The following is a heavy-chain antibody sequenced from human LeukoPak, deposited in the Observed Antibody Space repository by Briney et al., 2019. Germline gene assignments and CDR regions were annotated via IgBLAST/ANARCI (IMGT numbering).Heavy chain of an antibody. D-gene: IGHD4-17*01. Sequence: GGSLRLSCVASGFSFSSFDMSWVRQAPGKGLEWVSSISGSGDSTYYADSVKGRFIISRDNSKKTLYLQMNSLRAEDTAVYYCTRDEGGGFDPWGQGTLVTVSS. CDR1: GFSFSSFD. J-gene: IGHJ5*02. CDR2: ISGSGDST. CDR3: TRDEGGGFDP. V-gene: IGHV3-23*01.